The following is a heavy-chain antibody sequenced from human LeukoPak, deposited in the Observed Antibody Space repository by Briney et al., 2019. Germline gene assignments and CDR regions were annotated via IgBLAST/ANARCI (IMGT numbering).Heavy chain of an antibody. J-gene: IGHJ5*02. CDR1: GFTFTSSA. V-gene: IGHV1-58*01. Sequence: GASVKVPCKASGFTFTSSAVQWVRQARGQRLEWIGWIVVGSGNTNYAQKFQERVTITRDMSTSTAYMELSSLRSEDTAVYYCARDRWTTYDSSGYYYDEWDWFDPWGQGTLVTVSS. D-gene: IGHD3-22*01. CDR2: IVVGSGNT. CDR3: ARDRWTTYDSSGYYYDEWDWFDP.